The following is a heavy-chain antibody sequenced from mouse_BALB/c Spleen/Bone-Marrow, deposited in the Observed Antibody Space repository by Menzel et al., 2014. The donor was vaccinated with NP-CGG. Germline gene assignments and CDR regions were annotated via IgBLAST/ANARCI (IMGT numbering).Heavy chain of an antibody. CDR3: ARWNGYYAMDY. CDR2: IHYSGGT. CDR1: GYSITSGYS. V-gene: IGHV3-1*02. J-gene: IGHJ4*01. D-gene: IGHD1-2*01. Sequence: EVQLQQSGPALVTPSQSLSLTCTVTGYSITSGYSWHWIRQFPGNTLEWMGYIHYSGGTNYNPSLKSRISITRDTSKNQFFLQLNSVTTEDRATYYCARWNGYYAMDYWGQGTSVTVSS.